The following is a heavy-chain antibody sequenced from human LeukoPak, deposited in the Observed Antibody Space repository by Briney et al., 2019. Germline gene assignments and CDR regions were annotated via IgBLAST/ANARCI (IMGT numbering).Heavy chain of an antibody. D-gene: IGHD2-8*01. V-gene: IGHV3-23*01. J-gene: IGHJ4*02. Sequence: GGSLRLSCAASGFTFSSYGMSWVRQAPGKGLEWVSGISGSGFSTYHADSVQGRFTISRDNSKNTLYLQMKSLRAEDTAVYYCAKGTKLLDYWGQGTLVTVSS. CDR1: GFTFSSYG. CDR3: AKGTKLLDY. CDR2: ISGSGFST.